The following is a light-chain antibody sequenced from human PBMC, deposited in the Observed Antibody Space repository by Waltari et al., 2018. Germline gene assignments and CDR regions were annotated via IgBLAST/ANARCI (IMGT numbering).Light chain of an antibody. CDR2: HTT. V-gene: IGLV1-40*01. CDR1: SSNIGAGYG. CDR3: QSYDSSLRGFYV. Sequence: QSVLTQPPSLSGAPGQRVTISCTGSSSNIGAGYGVQWYQQFPGTAPKLPIYHTTNPPSGVPPRSSGSKSGTSASLAIPGLQAEDEADYYCQSYDSSLRGFYVFGTGTKVTV. J-gene: IGLJ1*01.